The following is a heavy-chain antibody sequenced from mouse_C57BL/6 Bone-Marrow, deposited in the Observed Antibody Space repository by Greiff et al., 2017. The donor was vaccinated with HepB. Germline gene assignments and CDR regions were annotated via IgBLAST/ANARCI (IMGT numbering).Heavy chain of an antibody. CDR2: IDPANGNT. J-gene: IGHJ1*03. Sequence: EVQLQESVAELVRPGASVKLSCTASGFNINNTYMHWVKQRPEQGLEWIGRIDPANGNTKYAPKFQGKATITADTSSNTAYLQLSSLTSEDTAIYYCFHWYFDVWGTGTTVTVSS. V-gene: IGHV14-3*01. CDR1: GFNINNTY. CDR3: FHWYFDV.